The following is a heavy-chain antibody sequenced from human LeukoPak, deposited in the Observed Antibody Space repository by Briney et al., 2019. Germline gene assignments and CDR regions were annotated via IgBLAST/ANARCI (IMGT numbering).Heavy chain of an antibody. CDR2: IKQDGSEQ. J-gene: IGHJ4*02. V-gene: IGHV3-7*01. CDR1: GFTFTTYW. D-gene: IGHD6-19*01. CDR3: ARQQWLDGAYYFDY. Sequence: PGGSLRLSCAASGFTFTTYWMGWVRQAPGKGLEWVANIKQDGSEQYYVDSVKGRFTISRDNAKNSLSLQMNSLRAEDTAVYYCARQQWLDGAYYFDYWGQGTLVTVSS.